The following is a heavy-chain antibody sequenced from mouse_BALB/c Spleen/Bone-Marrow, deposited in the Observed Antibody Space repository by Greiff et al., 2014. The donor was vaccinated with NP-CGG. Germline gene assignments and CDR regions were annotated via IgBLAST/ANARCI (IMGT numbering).Heavy chain of an antibody. CDR1: GFNIKDTY. Sequence: VQLQQSGAELVKPGVSVKLSCTASGFNIKDTYMHWVKQRPEQGLEWIGRIDPANGNTKYDPKFQGKATITADTSSNTAYLQLSSLTSEDTAVYYCAAYYYGSSQFAYWGQGTLVTVSA. V-gene: IGHV14-3*02. CDR2: IDPANGNT. J-gene: IGHJ3*01. D-gene: IGHD1-1*01. CDR3: AAYYYGSSQFAY.